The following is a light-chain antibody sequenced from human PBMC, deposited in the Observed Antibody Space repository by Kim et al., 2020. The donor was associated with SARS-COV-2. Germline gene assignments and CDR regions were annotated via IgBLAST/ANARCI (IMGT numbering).Light chain of an antibody. CDR1: QSISIN. J-gene: IGKJ4*01. Sequence: DTLMTQSPGTLSVSPGERATLSRRASQSISINLAWYQQKPGQAPRLLIYGASTRATGVPARFSGSGSGTEFTLTVSSLQSEDFAVYYCQQYNKWPTFGGGTKLEI. CDR3: QQYNKWPT. V-gene: IGKV3-15*01. CDR2: GAS.